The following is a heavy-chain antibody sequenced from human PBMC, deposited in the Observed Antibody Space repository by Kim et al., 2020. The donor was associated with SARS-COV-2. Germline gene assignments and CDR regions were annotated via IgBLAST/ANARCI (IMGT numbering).Heavy chain of an antibody. Sequence: ASVKVSCKASGYTFTGYYMHWVRQAPGQGLEWMGWINPNSGGTNYAQKFQGRVTMTRDTSISTAYMELSRLRSDDTAVYYCARVRRPEGYYDILTGHYFDYWSQGTLVTVSS. V-gene: IGHV1-2*02. CDR3: ARVRRPEGYYDILTGHYFDY. J-gene: IGHJ4*02. CDR1: GYTFTGYY. D-gene: IGHD3-9*01. CDR2: INPNSGGT.